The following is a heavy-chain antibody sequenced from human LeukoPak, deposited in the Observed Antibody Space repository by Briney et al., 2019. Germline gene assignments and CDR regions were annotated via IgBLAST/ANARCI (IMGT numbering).Heavy chain of an antibody. CDR2: IYHSGSA. Sequence: SQTLSLTCDVSGDSISSGDYFWSWLRQPPGKGREWIGYIYHSGSAHYNPSLKSRVTISVDTSKSQFSLVVSSVTAADTAVYYCAREVIMVTTSSDAFDMWGQGTMVTVSS. J-gene: IGHJ3*02. V-gene: IGHV4-30-4*01. D-gene: IGHD4-17*01. CDR1: GDSISSGDYF. CDR3: AREVIMVTTSSDAFDM.